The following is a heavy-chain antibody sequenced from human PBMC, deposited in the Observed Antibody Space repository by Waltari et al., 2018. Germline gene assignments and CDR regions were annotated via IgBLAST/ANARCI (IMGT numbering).Heavy chain of an antibody. V-gene: IGHV4-39*01. D-gene: IGHD3-22*01. CDR1: GGSISSSSYY. CDR2: IYYSGST. J-gene: IGHJ4*02. Sequence: QLQLQESGPGLVKPSETLSLTCTVSGGSISSSSYYWGWIRQPPGKGLEWIGSIYYSGSTYYNPSLKSRVTISVETSKNQFSLKLSSVTAADTAVYYCARYPSRVDSSGPSGDYWGQGTLVTVSS. CDR3: ARYPSRVDSSGPSGDY.